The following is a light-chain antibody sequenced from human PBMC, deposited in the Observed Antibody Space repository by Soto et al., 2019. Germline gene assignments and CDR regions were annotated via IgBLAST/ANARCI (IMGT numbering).Light chain of an antibody. J-gene: IGKJ4*01. Sequence: EIVMTQSPATLSVSPGERATLSCRASQSVSSNLAWYQQKPGQAPRLLIYGASTRATGIPARFSGSGSGTEFTLTIRSLQSEDFAVYYCQEYNNWHPITFGGGTKV. V-gene: IGKV3-15*01. CDR3: QEYNNWHPIT. CDR2: GAS. CDR1: QSVSSN.